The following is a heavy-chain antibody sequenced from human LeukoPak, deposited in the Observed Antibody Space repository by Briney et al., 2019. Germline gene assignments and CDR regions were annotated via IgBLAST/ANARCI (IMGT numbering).Heavy chain of an antibody. Sequence: PSETLSLTCTVSGGSISSYYWSWIRQPPGKGLEWIGYIYTSGSTNYNPSLKSRVTISVDTSKNQFSLKLSSVTAADTAVYYCARHRSGSLLFLHMDVWGKGTTVTVS. CDR1: GGSISSYY. CDR3: ARHRSGSLLFLHMDV. J-gene: IGHJ6*03. CDR2: IYTSGST. D-gene: IGHD3-10*01. V-gene: IGHV4-4*09.